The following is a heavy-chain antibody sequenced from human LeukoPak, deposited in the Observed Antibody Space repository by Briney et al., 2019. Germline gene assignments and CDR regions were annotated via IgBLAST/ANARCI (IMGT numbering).Heavy chain of an antibody. CDR3: ARGSAEKDYDSSGFDY. D-gene: IGHD3-22*01. CDR1: GYTFADYY. Sequence: ASVKVSCKASGYTFADYYIHWVRQAPGQGLEWMGWINPNSGGTNYAQNLQGRVTMTRDTSISTAYMELSRLISDDTAVYYCARGSAEKDYDSSGFDYWGQGNLVTVSS. CDR2: INPNSGGT. V-gene: IGHV1-2*02. J-gene: IGHJ4*02.